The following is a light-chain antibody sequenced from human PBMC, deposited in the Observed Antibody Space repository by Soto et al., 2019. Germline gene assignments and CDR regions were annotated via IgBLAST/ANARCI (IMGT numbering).Light chain of an antibody. CDR1: GSDIGAYNF. J-gene: IGLJ2*01. Sequence: QSALAQPPSASGSPGQSVTISCTGSGSDIGAYNFVSWYQQHPGKAPKLMIFGVTERPSGVSNRFSGSKSGNTASLTISGLQAEDEADYYCSSYTSSSTPVVFGGGTKVTVL. V-gene: IGLV2-14*03. CDR2: GVT. CDR3: SSYTSSSTPVV.